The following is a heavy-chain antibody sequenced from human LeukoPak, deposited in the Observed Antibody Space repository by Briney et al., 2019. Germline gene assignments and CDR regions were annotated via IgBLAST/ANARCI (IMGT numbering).Heavy chain of an antibody. CDR2: ISSSSSYI. Sequence: GGSLRLSCAASGFTFSSYSMNWVRQAPGKGLEWVSSISSSSSYIYYADSVKGRFTISRDNAKNSLYLQMNSLRAEDTAVYYCARDVRDSSGYYLFDYWGQGTLVTVSS. V-gene: IGHV3-21*01. CDR1: GFTFSSYS. CDR3: ARDVRDSSGYYLFDY. D-gene: IGHD3-22*01. J-gene: IGHJ4*02.